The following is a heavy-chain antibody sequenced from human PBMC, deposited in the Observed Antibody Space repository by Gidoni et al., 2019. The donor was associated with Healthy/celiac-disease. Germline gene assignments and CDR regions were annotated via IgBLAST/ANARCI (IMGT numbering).Heavy chain of an antibody. Sequence: QVQLQESGPGLVKPSQTLSLTCTVSAGSISSGDYYWSWIRQPPGKGLEWIGYIYYSGSTYYNPSLKSRVTISVDTSKNQFSLKLSSVTAADTAVYYCARAVELRGNWFDPWGQGTLVTVSS. CDR3: ARAVELRGNWFDP. CDR2: IYYSGST. V-gene: IGHV4-30-4*01. CDR1: AGSISSGDYY. D-gene: IGHD1-7*01. J-gene: IGHJ5*02.